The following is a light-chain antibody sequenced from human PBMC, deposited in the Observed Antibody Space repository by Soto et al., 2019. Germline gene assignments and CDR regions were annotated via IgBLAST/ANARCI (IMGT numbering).Light chain of an antibody. CDR2: GAS. CDR3: QQYNIYPLT. CDR1: QDINSY. Sequence: DVQMTQSPSSLSASVGDRVTITCRASQDINSYLAWYQQKPGNAPKSLIYGASSLQTGVPSRFSGSESGTDFTLTISNLQPEDSATYYCQQYNIYPLTSGGGTKVEIK. J-gene: IGKJ4*01. V-gene: IGKV1D-16*01.